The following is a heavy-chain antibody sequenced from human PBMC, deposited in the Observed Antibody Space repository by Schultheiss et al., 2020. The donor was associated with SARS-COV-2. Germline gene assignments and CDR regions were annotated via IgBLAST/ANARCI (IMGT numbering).Heavy chain of an antibody. D-gene: IGHD2-2*02. CDR3: ARVRLDIVVVPAAIPVRWFDP. J-gene: IGHJ5*02. V-gene: IGHV4-39*07. Sequence: SETLSLTCTVSGGSISSSSYYWGWIRQPPGKGLEWIGSIYYSGSTYYNPSLKSRVTISVDTSKNQFSLKLSSVTAADTAVYYCARVRLDIVVVPAAIPVRWFDPWGQGTLVTVSS. CDR2: IYYSGST. CDR1: GGSISSSSYY.